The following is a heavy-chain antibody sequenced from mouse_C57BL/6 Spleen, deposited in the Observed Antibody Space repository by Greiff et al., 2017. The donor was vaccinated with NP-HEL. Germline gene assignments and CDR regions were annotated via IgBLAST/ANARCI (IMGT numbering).Heavy chain of an antibody. J-gene: IGHJ2*01. CDR1: GYTFTDYY. D-gene: IGHD1-1*01. Sequence: EVQLQQSGPELVKPGASVKISCKASGYTFTDYYMNWVKQSHGKSLEWIGDINPNNGGTSYNQKFKGKATLTVDKSSSTAYMELRSLTSEDSAGYYCAREITTFDYWGQGTTLTVSS. CDR2: INPNNGGT. V-gene: IGHV1-26*01. CDR3: AREITTFDY.